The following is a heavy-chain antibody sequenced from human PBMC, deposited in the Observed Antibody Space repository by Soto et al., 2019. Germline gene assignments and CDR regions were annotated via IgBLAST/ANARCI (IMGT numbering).Heavy chain of an antibody. CDR1: GFPLSNSA. CDR2: IVVGTGNT. D-gene: IGHD3-9*01. CDR3: ATNXPGTGWFKSYHYYGMDL. Sequence: ASVKVSCKASGFPLSNSAVQWVRQARGQRLEWIGRIVVGTGNTDYAQKFQERVTITRDMSTRTAYMELSSLRSEDTAVYYCATNXPGTGWFKSYHYYGMDLWGQGTTVTVSS. J-gene: IGHJ6*02. V-gene: IGHV1-58*01.